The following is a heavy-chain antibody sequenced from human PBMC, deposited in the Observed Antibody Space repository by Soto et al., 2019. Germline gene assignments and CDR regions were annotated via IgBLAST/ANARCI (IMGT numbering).Heavy chain of an antibody. V-gene: IGHV4-31*11. CDR1: GGSISRSGYY. CDR3: ARVLGYCSGTNCYPDY. J-gene: IGHJ4*02. Sequence: QVQLQESGPGLVKPSQTLSLTCAVSGGSISRSGYYWSWIRQHPGKGLEWIGYIYYSGSTYYNPSLKSRVIISADTSKNQFSLKLSSVTAADTAVYYCARVLGYCSGTNCYPDYWGQGTLVTVSS. D-gene: IGHD2-15*01. CDR2: IYYSGST.